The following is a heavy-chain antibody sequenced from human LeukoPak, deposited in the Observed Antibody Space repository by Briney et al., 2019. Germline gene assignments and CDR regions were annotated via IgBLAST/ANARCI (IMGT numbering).Heavy chain of an antibody. CDR2: IYPGDSDT. Sequence: GESLKISCKGSGYRFTSCWIGWVRQMPGKGLEWMGIIYPGDSDTRYSPSFQGQVTISADKSISTAYLQWSSLKASDTAMYYCARSRSGGSWGMDVWGQGTTVSVSS. J-gene: IGHJ6*02. CDR1: GYRFTSCW. D-gene: IGHD2-15*01. V-gene: IGHV5-51*01. CDR3: ARSRSGGSWGMDV.